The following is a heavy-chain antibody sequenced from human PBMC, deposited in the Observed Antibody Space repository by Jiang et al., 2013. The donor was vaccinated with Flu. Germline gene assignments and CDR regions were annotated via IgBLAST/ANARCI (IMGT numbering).Heavy chain of an antibody. D-gene: IGHD6-19*01. CDR3: ARGVAVGDTVPFNWFDP. Sequence: QTLSLTCAISGDSVSSNRAAWNWIRQSPMRGLEWLGRTYYRSKWYNDYAVSVESRITIKSDTFKNQFSLHLNSVTPEDTAIYYCARGVAVGDTVPFNWFDPVGPGSPGHRLL. CDR2: TYYRSKWYN. J-gene: IGHJ5*02. CDR1: GDSVSSNRAA. V-gene: IGHV6-1*01.